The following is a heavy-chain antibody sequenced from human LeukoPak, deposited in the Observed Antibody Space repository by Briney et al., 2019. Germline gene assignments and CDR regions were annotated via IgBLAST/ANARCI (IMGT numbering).Heavy chain of an antibody. CDR1: GFIVSSNY. Sequence: PGGSLRLSCEVSGFIVSSNYMSSARQAPRKGLEWVAVIHTGSTTYYADSVKGRFTISRDNSKNRLYLQMNSLRAEDTAVYYCARPSFRTERVWGRPYYYGLDVWGQGTTVTVSS. V-gene: IGHV3-53*01. D-gene: IGHD2-21*02. CDR2: IHTGSTT. CDR3: ARPSFRTERVWGRPYYYGLDV. J-gene: IGHJ6*02.